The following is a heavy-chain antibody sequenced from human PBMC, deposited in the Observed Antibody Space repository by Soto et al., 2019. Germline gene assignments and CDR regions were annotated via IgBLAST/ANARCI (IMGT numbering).Heavy chain of an antibody. V-gene: IGHV1-8*02. Sequence: QVQVVQSGAEVRKPGASVKVSCKASGYTSTTSDINWVRQVTGQGPEWMGWMNPHSGNSGYAQKFQGRVTMPRDTSISTADMELSSLRSEDTAVYYCSIGEASSGWGPVYWGQGTLVTVSS. CDR1: GYTSTTSD. J-gene: IGHJ4*02. D-gene: IGHD6-19*01. CDR2: MNPHSGNS. CDR3: SIGEASSGWGPVY.